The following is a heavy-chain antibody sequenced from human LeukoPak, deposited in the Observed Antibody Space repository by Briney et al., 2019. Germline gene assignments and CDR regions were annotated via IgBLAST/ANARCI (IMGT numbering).Heavy chain of an antibody. CDR2: TYYRSKWSS. V-gene: IGHV6-1*01. Sequence: SQTLSLTCGISGDSVSRNTATWNWIRHSPSRGLEWLGRTYYRSKWSSVYAASVKSRMTVTPDTSKNQVSLQLNSVTPEDTAVYYCASSGYYQEYLQHWGQGTLVIVSS. CDR3: ASSGYYQEYLQH. D-gene: IGHD3-22*01. J-gene: IGHJ1*01. CDR1: GDSVSRNTAT.